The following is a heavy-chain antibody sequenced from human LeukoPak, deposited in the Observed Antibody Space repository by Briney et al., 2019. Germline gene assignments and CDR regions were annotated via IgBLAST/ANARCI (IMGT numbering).Heavy chain of an antibody. Sequence: SETLSLTCTVSGGSISSGGYYWSWIRQHPGKGLEWIGYIYYSGSTYYNPSLKSRVTISVDTSKNQFSLKLSSVTAADTAVYYCARANCGGGSCYSDYWGQGTLVTVSS. CDR2: IYYSGST. J-gene: IGHJ4*02. CDR3: ARANCGGGSCYSDY. D-gene: IGHD2-15*01. CDR1: GGSISSGGYY. V-gene: IGHV4-31*03.